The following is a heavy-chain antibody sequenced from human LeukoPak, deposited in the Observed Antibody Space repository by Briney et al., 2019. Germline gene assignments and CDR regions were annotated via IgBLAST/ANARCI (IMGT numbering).Heavy chain of an antibody. CDR3: APPPYYYEANGYSVA. CDR2: ITQSGNT. CDR1: GGSLSNFY. V-gene: IGHV4-34*01. D-gene: IGHD3-22*01. Sequence: SETLSLTCAIYGGSLSNFYWNWIRQSPGKGLEWIGEITQSGNTNYNPSLKSRVTISVDPSKNQFSLNLSSVTAADTAVYYCAPPPYYYEANGYSVAWGQGTLVTVSS. J-gene: IGHJ5*02.